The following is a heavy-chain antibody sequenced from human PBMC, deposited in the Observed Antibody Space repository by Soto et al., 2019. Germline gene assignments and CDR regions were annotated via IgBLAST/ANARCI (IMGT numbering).Heavy chain of an antibody. CDR2: IYYSGST. CDR1: GGSISSGGYS. V-gene: IGHV4-61*08. CDR3: ARRYETYFDS. J-gene: IGHJ4*02. Sequence: SETLSLTCAVSGGSISSGGYSWSWIRQPPGKGLEWIGYIYYSGSTNYNPSLKSRVTISVDTSKNQFSLKLSSVTAADTAVYYGARRYETYFDSWREAPLVT. D-gene: IGHD2-2*01.